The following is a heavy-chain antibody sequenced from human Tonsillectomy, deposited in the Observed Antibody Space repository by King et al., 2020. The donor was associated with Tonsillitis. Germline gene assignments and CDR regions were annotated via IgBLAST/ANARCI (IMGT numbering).Heavy chain of an antibody. V-gene: IGHV3-23*04. Sequence: VQLVESGGGLVQPGGSLRLSCAASGFTFRSYAMSWVRQAPGKGLEWVSAITGGSTCYADSVMGRFTISRENSKNTLYLQMNSLRAEDTAIYYCARARCGGDCYYYFDYWGQGTLVAVSS. J-gene: IGHJ4*02. CDR1: GFTFRSYA. CDR3: ARARCGGDCYYYFDY. CDR2: ITGGST. D-gene: IGHD2-21*02.